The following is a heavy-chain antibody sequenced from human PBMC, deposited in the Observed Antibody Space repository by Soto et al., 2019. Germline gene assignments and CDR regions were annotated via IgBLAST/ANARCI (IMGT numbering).Heavy chain of an antibody. D-gene: IGHD3-10*01. CDR1: GYTFTNSY. Sequence: GASVEVSCNASGYTFTNSYIHWVRQAPGQGLERMGMINPSGGSPSYAHNFQGSVTMTLDTSTSTVYMELSSLRSEDTAMYYCARPASESNYGFDYWGQGTLVTVSS. CDR3: ARPASESNYGFDY. CDR2: INPSGGSP. J-gene: IGHJ4*02. V-gene: IGHV1-46*01.